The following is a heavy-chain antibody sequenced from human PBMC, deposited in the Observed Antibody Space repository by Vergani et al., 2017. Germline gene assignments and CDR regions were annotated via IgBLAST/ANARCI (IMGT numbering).Heavy chain of an antibody. V-gene: IGHV4-38-2*01. CDR3: ARSQGDYWYFDL. Sequence: QVQLQESGPGLVKPSETLSLTCPVSGYSIGSGFHWAGIRQSPGEGLQWLTSIHNRGKTYHNPSLKSRVPVSLDTSKNRFPRNLTSVTAPDTAVYYCARSQGDYWYFDLWGPGSLVTVSS. J-gene: IGHJ2*01. CDR1: GYSIGSGFH. CDR2: IHNRGKT. D-gene: IGHD2-21*01.